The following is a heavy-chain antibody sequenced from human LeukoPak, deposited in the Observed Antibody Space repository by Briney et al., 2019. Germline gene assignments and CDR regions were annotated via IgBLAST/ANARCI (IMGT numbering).Heavy chain of an antibody. CDR3: ARHQTGPADY. CDR1: GGSISSGGYY. V-gene: IGHV4-31*03. CDR2: IYYSGST. J-gene: IGHJ4*02. Sequence: PSETLSLTCTVSGGSISSGGYYWSWVRQHPGKGLEWIGYIYYSGSTYYNPSLKSRVTISVDTSKNQFSLKLSSVTAADTAVYYCARHQTGPADYWGQGTLVTVSS. D-gene: IGHD1-1*01.